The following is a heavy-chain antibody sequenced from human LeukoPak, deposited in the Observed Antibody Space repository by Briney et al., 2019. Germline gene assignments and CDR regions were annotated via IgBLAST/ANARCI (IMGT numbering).Heavy chain of an antibody. D-gene: IGHD2-21*02. CDR3: ARDRGHSGYDWGGCGGDCYSLGY. V-gene: IGHV1-69*05. Sequence: ASVKVSCKASGGTFSSYAISWVRRAPGQGLEWMGRIIPIFGTANYAQKFQGRVTITTDESTSTAYMELSSLRSEDTAVYYCARDRGHSGYDWGGCGGDCYSLGYWGQGTLVTVSS. J-gene: IGHJ4*02. CDR2: IIPIFGTA. CDR1: GGTFSSYA.